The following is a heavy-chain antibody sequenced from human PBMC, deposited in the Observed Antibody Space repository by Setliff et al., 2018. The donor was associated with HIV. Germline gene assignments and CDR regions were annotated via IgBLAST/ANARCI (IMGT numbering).Heavy chain of an antibody. CDR1: GYSISSGYY. CDR3: ARQMPGVRGVIVASIDY. D-gene: IGHD3-10*01. Sequence: PSETLSLTCAVSGYSISSGYYWGWTRQPPGKGLEWIGSMYHSGSTYYNPSLKSRVTISVDTSKNYFSLKLSYVTAADTAVYYCARQMPGVRGVIVASIDYWGQGTLVTSPQ. V-gene: IGHV4-38-2*01. J-gene: IGHJ4*02. CDR2: MYHSGST.